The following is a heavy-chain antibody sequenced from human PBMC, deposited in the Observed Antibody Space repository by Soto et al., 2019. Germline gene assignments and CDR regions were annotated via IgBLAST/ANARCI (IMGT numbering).Heavy chain of an antibody. Sequence: QVQLVESGGGVVQPGRSLRLSCAASGFTFSSYGMHWVRQAPGKGLEWVAVISYDGSNKYYADSVKGRFTISRDNSKNTLYLQMNRLGAEGTAGYYCAKDLGYCSSTSCLWPCWFGPWGQGTLVTVSS. CDR3: AKDLGYCSSTSCLWPCWFGP. CDR1: GFTFSSYG. V-gene: IGHV3-30*18. D-gene: IGHD2-2*01. CDR2: ISYDGSNK. J-gene: IGHJ5*02.